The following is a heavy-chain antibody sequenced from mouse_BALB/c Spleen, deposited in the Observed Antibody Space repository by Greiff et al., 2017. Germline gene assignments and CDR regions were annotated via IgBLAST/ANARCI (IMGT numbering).Heavy chain of an antibody. J-gene: IGHJ2*01. Sequence: QVHVKQSGAELVRPGTSVKVSCKASGYAFTNYLIEWVKQRPGQGLEWIGVINPGSGGTNYNEKFKGKATLTADKSSSTAYMQLSSLTSDDSAVYFCARDGYLYYFDYWGQGTTLTVSS. CDR3: ARDGYLYYFDY. CDR1: GYAFTNYL. CDR2: INPGSGGT. V-gene: IGHV1-54*01. D-gene: IGHD2-3*01.